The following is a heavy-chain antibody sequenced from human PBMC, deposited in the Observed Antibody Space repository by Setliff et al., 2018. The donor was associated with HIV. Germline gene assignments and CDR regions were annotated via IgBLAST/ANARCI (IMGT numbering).Heavy chain of an antibody. CDR3: AKVKVPTTDLYFLDY. D-gene: IGHD1-1*01. J-gene: IGHJ4*02. CDR2: ISSSSSTI. V-gene: IGHV3-48*01. Sequence: GGSLRLSCAASGFTFSSYSMNWVRQAPGKGLEWVSYISSSSSTIYYADSVKGRFTISRDNAKNSLYLQMNSLRAEDTAVYYCAKVKVPTTDLYFLDYWGQGTPVTVSS. CDR1: GFTFSSYS.